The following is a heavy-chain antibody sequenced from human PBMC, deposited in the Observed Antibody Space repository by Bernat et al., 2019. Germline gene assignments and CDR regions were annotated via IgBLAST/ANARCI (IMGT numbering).Heavy chain of an antibody. CDR2: IYYTGST. V-gene: IGHV4-39*01. Sequence: QLQLQESGPGLVRPSETLSLTCSVSGNSISSGSHYWGWFRQPPGKGLEYIGTIYYTGSTYYNPSLRSRVTISMDTSKNHFSLKLSSVTAADTAVYYCARQIVGAHDFRGQGTLVTVSS. D-gene: IGHD1-26*01. CDR1: GNSISSGSHY. CDR3: ARQIVGAHDF. J-gene: IGHJ4*02.